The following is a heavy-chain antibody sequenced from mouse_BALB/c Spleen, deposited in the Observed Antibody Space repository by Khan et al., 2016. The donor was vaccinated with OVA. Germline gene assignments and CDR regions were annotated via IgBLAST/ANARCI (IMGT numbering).Heavy chain of an antibody. CDR2: ISDLADSI. D-gene: IGHD1-2*01. Sequence: EVELVESGGGLVQPGGSRKLSCAASGFTFSDYGMAWVRQAPGKGPEWVAFISDLADSIYYADTVTGRFTISRENVKNTLYLEMSSLRAEDTAMYYCARGGGTAPFAYWGQGTLVTVSA. V-gene: IGHV5-15*02. CDR1: GFTFSDYG. CDR3: ARGGGTAPFAY. J-gene: IGHJ3*01.